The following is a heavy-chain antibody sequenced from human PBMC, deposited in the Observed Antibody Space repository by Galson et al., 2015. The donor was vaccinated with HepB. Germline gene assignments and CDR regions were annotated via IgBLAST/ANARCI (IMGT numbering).Heavy chain of an antibody. Sequence: SLRLSCAASGFTFSSYAMSWVRQAPGKGLEWVSAISGSGGSTYYADSVKGRFTISRDNSKNTLYLQMNSLRAEDTAVYYCAKYDDYTSLGFDYWGQGTLVTVSS. CDR3: AKYDDYTSLGFDY. CDR2: ISGSGGST. CDR1: GFTFSSYA. J-gene: IGHJ4*02. D-gene: IGHD4-11*01. V-gene: IGHV3-23*01.